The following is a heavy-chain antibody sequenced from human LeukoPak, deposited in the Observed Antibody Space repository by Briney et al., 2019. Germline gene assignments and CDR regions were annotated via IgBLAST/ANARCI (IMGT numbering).Heavy chain of an antibody. J-gene: IGHJ4*02. Sequence: ASVKVSCKASGYTFTGYYMHWVRQAPGQGLEWMGWINPNSGGTNYAQKFQGRVTMTRDTSISTASMELSRLRSDDTAVYYCAAKRSGYSFVFDYWGQGTLVTVSS. CDR2: INPNSGGT. CDR1: GYTFTGYY. D-gene: IGHD5-18*01. CDR3: AAKRSGYSFVFDY. V-gene: IGHV1-2*02.